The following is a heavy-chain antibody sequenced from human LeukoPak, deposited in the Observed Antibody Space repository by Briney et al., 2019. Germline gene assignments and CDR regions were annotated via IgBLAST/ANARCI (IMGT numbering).Heavy chain of an antibody. CDR1: GGSISSSSYY. D-gene: IGHD2-2*01. J-gene: IGHJ3*02. CDR3: ARPFRYCSSTVCYDAFNI. Sequence: SEPLSLTCTVSGGSISSSSYYWVWIRQPPGKGLEWIGSIYNGVVTYYNPSLKSRVTISVDTSKNQFSLNLSSVTAADTAVYYCARPFRYCSSTVCYDAFNIWGHGTMVTVSS. V-gene: IGHV4-39*01. CDR2: IYNGVVT.